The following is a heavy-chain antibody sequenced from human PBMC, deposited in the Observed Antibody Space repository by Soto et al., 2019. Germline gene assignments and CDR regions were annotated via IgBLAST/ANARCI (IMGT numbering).Heavy chain of an antibody. V-gene: IGHV4-61*01. Sequence: QVQLQESGPGRVKPSETLSLTCTVSGGSVSSGSYYWTWIRQPPGKGLEWMGYIYYSGSTNYNSSLKSRVTISVDTSKNQFSLKLTSVTAADTAVYYCARDRGYYDSSGYLKAFDIWGQGTMVTVSS. CDR2: IYYSGST. D-gene: IGHD3-22*01. CDR3: ARDRGYYDSSGYLKAFDI. J-gene: IGHJ3*02. CDR1: GGSVSSGSYY.